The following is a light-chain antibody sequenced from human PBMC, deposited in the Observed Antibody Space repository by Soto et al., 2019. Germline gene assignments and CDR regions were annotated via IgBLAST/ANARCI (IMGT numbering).Light chain of an antibody. J-gene: IGKJ1*01. CDR1: QSVLYSSNNKNY. CDR2: WAS. CDR3: QQYYSTQWT. Sequence: DIVMTQSPDSLAVSLVESATINCKSSQSVLYSSNNKNYLAWYPQKPGQPPKLLIYWASTRESGVPDRFSGSGSGTDFTLTISSLQAEDVAVYYCQQYYSTQWTFGQGTKVDIK. V-gene: IGKV4-1*01.